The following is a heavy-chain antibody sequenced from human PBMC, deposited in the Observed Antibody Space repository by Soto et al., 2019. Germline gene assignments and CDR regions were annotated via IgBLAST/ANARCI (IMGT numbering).Heavy chain of an antibody. D-gene: IGHD3-22*01. Sequence: QTGGSLRLSCAASGFTVSSNYMSWVRQAPGKGLEWVSVIYSGGSTYYADSVKGRFTISRDNSKNTLYLQMNSLRAEDTAVYYCARNYYDSGGGFDYWGQGTLVTVSS. CDR3: ARNYYDSGGGFDY. CDR1: GFTVSSNY. CDR2: IYSGGST. V-gene: IGHV3-53*01. J-gene: IGHJ4*02.